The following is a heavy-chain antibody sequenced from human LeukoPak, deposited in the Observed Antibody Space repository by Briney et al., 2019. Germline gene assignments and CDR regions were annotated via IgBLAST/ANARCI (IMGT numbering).Heavy chain of an antibody. J-gene: IGHJ4*02. CDR2: ISGDGGST. CDR1: GFTFDNYV. CDR3: ARACRDGYNIDY. D-gene: IGHD5-24*01. V-gene: IGHV3-43*02. Sequence: GGSLRLSCAASGFTFDNYVLHWVRQAPGKGLEWVSLISGDGGSTNYADSVKGRFTISRDNGKNSLYLQMNSLRTEDTAFYYCARACRDGYNIDYWGQGTLVTVSS.